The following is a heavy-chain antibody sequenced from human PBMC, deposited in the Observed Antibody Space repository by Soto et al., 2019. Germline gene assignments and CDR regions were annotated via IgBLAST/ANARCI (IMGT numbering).Heavy chain of an antibody. V-gene: IGHV4-39*01. D-gene: IGHD4-17*01. CDR1: GGSISSSTYY. J-gene: IGHJ4*02. CDR3: ATSTATTYFDN. CDR2: IRYSGNT. Sequence: SETLSLTCTVSGGSISSSTYYWGWIRQSPGKGLEWIESIRYSGNTYYNPSLRSRLTISVDTSKNQFSLRLSSVTATDTAVYYCATSTATTYFDNWGQGTLVTVSS.